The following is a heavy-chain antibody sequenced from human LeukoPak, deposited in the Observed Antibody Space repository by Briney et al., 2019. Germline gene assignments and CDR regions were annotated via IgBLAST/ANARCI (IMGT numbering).Heavy chain of an antibody. CDR2: INTDGSNT. Sequence: GGSLRLSCAASGFTFSSYWMHWVRHAPGKGLVWVSRINTDGSNTTYADSVKGRFTISRDNAKNMVYLQMNSLRAEDTAVYYCAKGLYSSSSYFDYWGQGTLVTVSS. CDR1: GFTFSSYW. J-gene: IGHJ4*02. CDR3: AKGLYSSSSYFDY. D-gene: IGHD6-6*01. V-gene: IGHV3-74*01.